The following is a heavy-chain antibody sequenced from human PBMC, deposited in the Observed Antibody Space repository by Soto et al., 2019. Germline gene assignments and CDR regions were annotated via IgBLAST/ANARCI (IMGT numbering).Heavy chain of an antibody. CDR2: TYYRSKWYN. V-gene: IGHV6-1*01. CDR3: ARHTPIGGYCSGGSCLKYNWYDR. D-gene: IGHD2-15*01. J-gene: IGHJ5*02. Sequence: QSLSLTCAISGASVSSNSAAWNWIRQSPSRGLEWLGRTYYRSKWYNDYAVSVKSRITINPDTSKNQFSLQLNSVTPEDTAVYYCARHTPIGGYCSGGSCLKYNWYDRWGKGNLVT. CDR1: GASVSSNSAA.